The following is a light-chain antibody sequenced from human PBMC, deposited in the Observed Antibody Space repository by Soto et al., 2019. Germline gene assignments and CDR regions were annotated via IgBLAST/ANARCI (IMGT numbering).Light chain of an antibody. Sequence: QSALNQPASVSGSPGQSITISCTGTSSDVGGYNYVSWYQQHPGKAPKLMIYDVSNRPSGVSNRFSGSKSGNTASLTISGLHAEDEADYYCSSYTSSSTLGVFGTGTKVTVL. CDR3: SSYTSSSTLGV. CDR2: DVS. J-gene: IGLJ1*01. V-gene: IGLV2-14*01. CDR1: SSDVGGYNY.